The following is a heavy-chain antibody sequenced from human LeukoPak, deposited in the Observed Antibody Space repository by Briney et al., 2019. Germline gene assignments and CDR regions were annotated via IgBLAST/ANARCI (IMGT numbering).Heavy chain of an antibody. Sequence: GGSLRLSYAASGFTFSSYAMHWVRQAPGKGLEWVAVISYDGSNKYYADSVKGRFTISRDNSKNTLYLQMNSLRAEDTAVYYCASISQKYSSGWYTPDPFDYWGQGTLVTVSS. CDR3: ASISQKYSSGWYTPDPFDY. CDR2: ISYDGSNK. V-gene: IGHV3-30*04. D-gene: IGHD6-19*01. CDR1: GFTFSSYA. J-gene: IGHJ4*02.